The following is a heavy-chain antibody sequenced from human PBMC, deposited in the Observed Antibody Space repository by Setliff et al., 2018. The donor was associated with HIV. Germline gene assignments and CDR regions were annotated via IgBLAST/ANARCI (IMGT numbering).Heavy chain of an antibody. CDR2: IYTNGYT. Sequence: SETLSLTCTVSGGSIRSGSYYWTWIRQPAGKGPEWIGHIYTNGYTNYNPSLKSRVTISVDTSRDQFSLQLTSVTAADTAVYYCAREGPGPQFYDSSGYPYYLDYWGQGTLVTVSS. CDR1: GGSIRSGSYY. D-gene: IGHD3-22*01. J-gene: IGHJ4*02. CDR3: AREGPGPQFYDSSGYPYYLDY. V-gene: IGHV4-61*09.